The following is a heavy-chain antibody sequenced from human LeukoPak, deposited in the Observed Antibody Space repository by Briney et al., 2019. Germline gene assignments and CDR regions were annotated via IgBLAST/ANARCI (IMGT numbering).Heavy chain of an antibody. D-gene: IGHD2-15*01. CDR2: IKQDGSEK. CDR1: GFSFSTYW. J-gene: IGHJ5*02. CDR3: ARGDRVVAAPNWFDP. V-gene: IGHV3-7*01. Sequence: PRGALRHACAASGFSFSTYWMSWVREARGKGLEWVANIKQDGSEKYYVDSVKGRFTISRDNAKNSLYLQMNSLRAEDTAVYYCARGDRVVAAPNWFDPWGQGTLVTVSS.